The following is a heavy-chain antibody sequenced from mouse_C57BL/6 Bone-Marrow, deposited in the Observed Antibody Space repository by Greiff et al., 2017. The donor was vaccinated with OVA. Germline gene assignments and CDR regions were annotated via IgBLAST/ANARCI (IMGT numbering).Heavy chain of an antibody. CDR2: ISSGGDYI. Sequence: EVKLVESGEGLVKPGGSLKLSCAASGFTFSSYAMSWVRQTPEKRLEWVTYISSGGDYIYYADTVKGRFTISRDNARNTLYLQMSSLKSEDTAMYYCTRVLLRQFAYWGQGTLVTVSA. V-gene: IGHV5-9-1*02. D-gene: IGHD1-2*01. CDR1: GFTFSSYA. CDR3: TRVLLRQFAY. J-gene: IGHJ3*01.